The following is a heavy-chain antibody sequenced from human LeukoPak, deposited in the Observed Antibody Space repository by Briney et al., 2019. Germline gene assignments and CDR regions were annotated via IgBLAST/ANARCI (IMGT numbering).Heavy chain of an antibody. J-gene: IGHJ5*02. Sequence: GESLKISCKGCGYSFTRYWIGWVRQMPGKGLEWMGIIYPGDSDTRYSPSFQGQVTISADKSISTAYLQWSSLKASDTAMYYCARQTSRSSWDLGFHRAYNWFDPWGQGTLVTVSS. CDR3: ARQTSRSSWDLGFHRAYNWFDP. CDR1: GYSFTRYW. V-gene: IGHV5-51*01. D-gene: IGHD6-13*01. CDR2: IYPGDSDT.